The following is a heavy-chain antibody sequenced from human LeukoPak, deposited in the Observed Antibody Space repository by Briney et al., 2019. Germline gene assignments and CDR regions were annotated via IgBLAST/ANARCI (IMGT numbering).Heavy chain of an antibody. CDR2: ISSGSSYI. J-gene: IGHJ4*02. V-gene: IGHV3-21*01. Sequence: GGSLRLSCAASGFTFGTYSMTWVRQAPGKGLEWVSSISSGSSYIYYADSLKGRFTISRDNAQNSLYLQMNSLRAEDTAVYYCARGSTHLCSGGSCRPRNYFDYWGQGTLVTVSS. CDR1: GFTFGTYS. CDR3: ARGSTHLCSGGSCRPRNYFDY. D-gene: IGHD2-15*01.